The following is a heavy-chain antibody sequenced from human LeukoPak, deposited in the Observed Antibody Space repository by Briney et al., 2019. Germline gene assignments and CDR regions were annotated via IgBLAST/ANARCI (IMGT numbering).Heavy chain of an antibody. J-gene: IGHJ4*02. CDR2: IYYSGST. V-gene: IGHV4-39*07. CDR1: GGSISSSSYY. CDR3: ARDGPIK. Sequence: SETLSLTCTVSGGSISSSSYYWGWIRQPPGKGLEWIGSIYYSGSTYYNPSLKSRVTISVDTSKNQFSLKLSSVTAADTAVYYCARDGPIKWGQGTLVTVSS. D-gene: IGHD5-24*01.